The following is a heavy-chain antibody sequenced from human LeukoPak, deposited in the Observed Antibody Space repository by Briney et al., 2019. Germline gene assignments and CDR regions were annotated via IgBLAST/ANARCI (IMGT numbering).Heavy chain of an antibody. V-gene: IGHV3-48*01. J-gene: IGHJ4*02. CDR3: ARGYCSGDNCYSAPDY. CDR1: GFTFSSYT. Sequence: PGGSLRLSRVASGFTFSSYTMNWVRQAPGKGLEWVSKINSGSSTTYADSVKGRFTISRDNANNSLNLQMNSLRAEDTAVYFCARGYCSGDNCYSAPDYWGQGTLVTVSS. CDR2: INSGSST. D-gene: IGHD2-15*01.